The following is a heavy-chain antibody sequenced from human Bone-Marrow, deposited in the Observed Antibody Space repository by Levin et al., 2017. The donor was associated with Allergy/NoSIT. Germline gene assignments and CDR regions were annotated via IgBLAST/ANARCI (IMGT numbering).Heavy chain of an antibody. CDR1: KFIFDDYG. J-gene: IGHJ3*01. Sequence: SLKISCATSKFIFDDYGMYWVRQAPGKGLEWVSGISWNSGKTHYADSVKGRFIISRDNAKNSLYLQMNSLRTEDTALYYCVKSLNTMTIHDGFDFWGQGPMVTVSA. V-gene: IGHV3-9*01. D-gene: IGHD1/OR15-1a*01. CDR3: VKSLNTMTIHDGFDF. CDR2: ISWNSGKT.